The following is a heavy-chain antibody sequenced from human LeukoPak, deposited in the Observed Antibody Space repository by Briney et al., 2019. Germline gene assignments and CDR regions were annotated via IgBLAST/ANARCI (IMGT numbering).Heavy chain of an antibody. CDR3: AVGGSQDYYYYYMDV. CDR1: GFTFSSYT. J-gene: IGHJ6*03. V-gene: IGHV3-21*04. D-gene: IGHD3-10*01. CDR2: IISSSSRI. Sequence: GGSLRLSCAASGFTFSSYTMMWVRQAPGKGLEYVSSIISSSSRIFYADSVRGRFTISRDNAKNSLYLQMNSLRAEDTAVYYCAVGGSQDYYYYYMDVWGQGTTVTVSS.